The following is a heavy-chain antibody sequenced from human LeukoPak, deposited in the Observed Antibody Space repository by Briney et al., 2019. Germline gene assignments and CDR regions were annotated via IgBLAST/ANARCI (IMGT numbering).Heavy chain of an antibody. V-gene: IGHV4-59*12. Sequence: SETLSLTCTVAGGSISTYYWNWIRQPPGKELEWIGYIYYIGRTNYNPTLKSRVTMSLDTSKNQFSLKLTSVTAADTAVYYCARWGGSGNLWGQGTLVTVSS. D-gene: IGHD3-10*01. CDR1: GGSISTYY. CDR2: IYYIGRT. CDR3: ARWGGSGNL. J-gene: IGHJ5*02.